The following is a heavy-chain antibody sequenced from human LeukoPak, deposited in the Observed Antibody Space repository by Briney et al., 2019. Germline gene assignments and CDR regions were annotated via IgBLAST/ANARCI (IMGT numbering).Heavy chain of an antibody. CDR3: VRGYYDSSGHYAIDH. CDR1: GFIFSSYE. V-gene: IGHV3-21*01. Sequence: GVSLSLSCAASGFIFSSYEMNWVRQPPGKGLEWVSGISSASGSIYYADSVKGRCTLSRDNPEDSLYRQMNSLRAEDTAVYYCVRGYYDSSGHYAIDHWGQGTLVTVSS. CDR2: ISSASGSI. D-gene: IGHD3-22*01. J-gene: IGHJ4*02.